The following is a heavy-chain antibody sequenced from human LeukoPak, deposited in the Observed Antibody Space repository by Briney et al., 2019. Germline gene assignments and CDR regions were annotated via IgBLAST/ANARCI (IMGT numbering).Heavy chain of an antibody. D-gene: IGHD4-17*01. CDR2: IYTSGST. J-gene: IGHJ4*02. Sequence: SETLSLTCAVYGGSFSGYYWSWIRRPPGKGLEWIGRIYTSGSTNYNPSLKSRVTMSVDTSKNQFSLKLSSVTAADTAVYYCARSDYGDYDYWGQGTLVTVSS. CDR1: GGSFSGYY. V-gene: IGHV4-59*10. CDR3: ARSDYGDYDY.